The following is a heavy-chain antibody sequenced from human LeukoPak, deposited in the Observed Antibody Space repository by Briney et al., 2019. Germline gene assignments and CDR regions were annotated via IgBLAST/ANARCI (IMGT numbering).Heavy chain of an antibody. D-gene: IGHD3-3*01. J-gene: IGHJ5*02. Sequence: SETLSLTCTVSGGSISSYYWSWIRQPAGKGLEWIGRIYTSGSTNYNPSLKSRVTMSVDTSKNQFSLKLSSVTAADTAVYYCARDLVNTIFGVVIRAPGWFDPWGQGTLVTVSS. CDR1: GGSISSYY. V-gene: IGHV4-4*07. CDR2: IYTSGST. CDR3: ARDLVNTIFGVVIRAPGWFDP.